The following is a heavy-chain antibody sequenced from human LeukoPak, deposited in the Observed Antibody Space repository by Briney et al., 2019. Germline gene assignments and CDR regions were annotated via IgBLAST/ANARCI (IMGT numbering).Heavy chain of an antibody. V-gene: IGHV3-30*02. CDR3: AKGGHSSSAEY. D-gene: IGHD6-13*01. J-gene: IGHJ4*02. CDR2: IGYDGTNK. Sequence: GGSLRLSCAASGFTFSSYGMHWVRQAPGKGLEWVTFIGYDGTNKYYADSVKGRLTISRDNSKNKLYLQMNSLRPEDTAVYYCAKGGHSSSAEYCGPGTLVTVCS. CDR1: GFTFSSYG.